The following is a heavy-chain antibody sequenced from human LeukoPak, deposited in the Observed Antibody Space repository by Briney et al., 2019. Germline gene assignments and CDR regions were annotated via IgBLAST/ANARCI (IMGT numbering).Heavy chain of an antibody. J-gene: IGHJ4*02. V-gene: IGHV3-15*01. Sequence: GGSLRLSCAPSGFTFSNAWMSWVRQAPGKGLEWVGRIKSKTDGGTTDYAAPVKGRFTISRDDSKNTLYLQMNSLKTKDTAVYYCTTSYYYDSSGYNYWGQGTLVTVSS. D-gene: IGHD3-22*01. CDR3: TTSYYYDSSGYNY. CDR2: IKSKTDGGTT. CDR1: GFTFSNAW.